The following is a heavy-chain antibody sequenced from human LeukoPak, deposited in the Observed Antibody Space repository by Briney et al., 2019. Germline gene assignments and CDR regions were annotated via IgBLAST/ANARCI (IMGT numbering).Heavy chain of an antibody. V-gene: IGHV4-38-2*02. CDR1: GYSISSGYY. CDR2: IYTSGST. Sequence: KPSETLSLTCAVSGYSISSGYYWGWIRQPPGKGLEWIGRIYTSGSTNYNPSLKSRVTISVDTSKNQFSLKLSSVTAADTAVYYCARDRGLGYCSGGSCLYAFDIWGQGTMVTVSS. J-gene: IGHJ3*02. CDR3: ARDRGLGYCSGGSCLYAFDI. D-gene: IGHD2-15*01.